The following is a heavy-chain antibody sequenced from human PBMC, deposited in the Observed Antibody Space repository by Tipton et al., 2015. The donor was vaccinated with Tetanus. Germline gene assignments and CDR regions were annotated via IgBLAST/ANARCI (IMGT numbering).Heavy chain of an antibody. CDR3: ARQADNWPDP. J-gene: IGHJ5*02. V-gene: IGHV4-39*01. Sequence: LRLSCSLSGGSISSGTYYWGWIRQPPGKGLEWIGNIYYSGTTYYTSSLKRRVTISLDPSKNQFSVRMTSVTAAATAVYYCARQADNWPDPWGPGILVTVSS. CDR2: IYYSGTT. D-gene: IGHD1-20*01. CDR1: GGSISSGTYY.